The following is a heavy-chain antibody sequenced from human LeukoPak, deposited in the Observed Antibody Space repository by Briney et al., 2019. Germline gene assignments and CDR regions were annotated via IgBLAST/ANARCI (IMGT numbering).Heavy chain of an antibody. J-gene: IGHJ4*02. V-gene: IGHV3-7*01. D-gene: IGHD3-22*01. CDR3: AKDAAVGSSGYYYVPPLYYFHY. CDR2: IKDDGSET. Sequence: GGSLGLSCAASGFTFSDYWMTWVRQAPGKGLQWVANIKDDGSETYYVDSVKGRFTISRDNAKNSLYLQMNSLRAEDTAVYYCAKDAAVGSSGYYYVPPLYYFHYYGQGTLVTVSS. CDR1: GFTFSDYW.